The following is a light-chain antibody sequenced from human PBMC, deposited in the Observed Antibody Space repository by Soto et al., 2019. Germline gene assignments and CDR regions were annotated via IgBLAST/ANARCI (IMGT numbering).Light chain of an antibody. Sequence: DIQMTQSPSSLSASVGDRVTITCRASQSISSYLNWYQQKPGKAPTLLIYAASSLQSGVPSRFSGSGSGRGFTLTISSLQPEDFATYYCQQSYSTRFTFGPGTKVDIK. CDR3: QQSYSTRFT. CDR1: QSISSY. J-gene: IGKJ3*01. V-gene: IGKV1-39*01. CDR2: AAS.